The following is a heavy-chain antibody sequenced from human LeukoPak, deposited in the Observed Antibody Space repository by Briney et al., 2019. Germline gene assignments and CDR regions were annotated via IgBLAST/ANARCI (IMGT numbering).Heavy chain of an antibody. D-gene: IGHD2-15*01. Sequence: GGSLRLSCIGSGFTFSNYWMTWVRQAPGKGLEWLADIKHDGSEKYYVGSVRGRFTISRDNAKNSLYLQMNSLRAEDTAVYYCSRARGYCSGGSCFPPDYWGQGTLVTVSS. CDR3: SRARGYCSGGSCFPPDY. J-gene: IGHJ4*02. CDR1: GFTFSNYW. CDR2: IKHDGSEK. V-gene: IGHV3-7*03.